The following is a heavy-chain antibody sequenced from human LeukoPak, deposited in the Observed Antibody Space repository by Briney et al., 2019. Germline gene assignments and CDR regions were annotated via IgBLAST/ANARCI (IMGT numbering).Heavy chain of an antibody. J-gene: IGHJ4*02. D-gene: IGHD2-8*02. CDR2: IFPSGGEI. V-gene: IGHV3-23*01. Sequence: GGSLRLSCAASGFTFSTFAMMWVRQPPGKGLEWVSSIFPSGGEIHYADSVRGRFTISRDNSKSTLSLQMNSLRAEDTAIYYCATYRQVLLPFESWGQGTLVTVSS. CDR1: GFTFSTFA. CDR3: ATYRQVLLPFES.